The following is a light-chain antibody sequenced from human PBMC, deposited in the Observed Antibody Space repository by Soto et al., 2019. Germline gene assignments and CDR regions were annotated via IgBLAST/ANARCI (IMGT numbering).Light chain of an antibody. CDR3: QQYGSSPNT. CDR2: GAS. J-gene: IGKJ2*01. CDR1: QSVSSSY. Sequence: EIVLTQSPGTLSLSPGERATLSCRASQSVSSSYLAWYQQKPGQAPRLLIYGASSRATGIPDRFSGSGSGTDFTLTINRLEPEDFAVYYRQQYGSSPNTFGQGTNVDIK. V-gene: IGKV3-20*01.